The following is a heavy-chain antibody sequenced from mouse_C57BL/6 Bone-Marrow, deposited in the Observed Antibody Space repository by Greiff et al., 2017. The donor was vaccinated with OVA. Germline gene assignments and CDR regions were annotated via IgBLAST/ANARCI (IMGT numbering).Heavy chain of an antibody. V-gene: IGHV14-4*01. J-gene: IGHJ4*01. CDR1: GFNIKDDY. CDR2: IDPENCDT. D-gene: IGHD1-1*01. Sequence: EVQLQQSGAELVRPGASVKLSCTASGFNIKDDYMHWVKQRPEQGLEWIGWIDPENCDTEYASKFQGKATITADTSSNTAYLQLSSLTSEDTAVYYCTTSYYYGSMDYWGQGTSVTVSS. CDR3: TTSYYYGSMDY.